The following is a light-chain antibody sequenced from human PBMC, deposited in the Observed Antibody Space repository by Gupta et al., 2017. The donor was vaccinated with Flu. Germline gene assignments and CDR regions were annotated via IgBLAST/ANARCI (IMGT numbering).Light chain of an antibody. V-gene: IGLV2-23*02. CDR2: EVT. CDR3: CSYAGSSTYV. Sequence: QSALTQPASVSGSPGQSITISCTGTSSDIGTYNFVSWFQQHPGKAPKLMIYEVTKRPSGVSSRFSGSKSGKTASLTISGLQAEDEAHYYCCSYAGSSTYVFGTGTKVTVL. J-gene: IGLJ1*01. CDR1: SSDIGTYNF.